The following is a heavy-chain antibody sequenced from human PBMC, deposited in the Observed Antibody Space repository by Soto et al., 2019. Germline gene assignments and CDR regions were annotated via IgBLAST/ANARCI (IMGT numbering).Heavy chain of an antibody. CDR1: GYTFTTYG. CDR2: ISAYNDNT. J-gene: IGHJ4*02. CDR3: AREDCSGGSCYGTDY. V-gene: IGHV1-18*01. Sequence: ASVKVSCKASGYTFTTYGISWVRQAPGQGLEWMGWISAYNDNTNYAQNFQGRVTMTTDTSTSTAYMELRSLRSDDTAVYYCAREDCSGGSCYGTDYWGQGTLVTVSS. D-gene: IGHD2-15*01.